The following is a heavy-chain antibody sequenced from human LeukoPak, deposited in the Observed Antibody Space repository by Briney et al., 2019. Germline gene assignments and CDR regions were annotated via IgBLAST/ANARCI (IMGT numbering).Heavy chain of an antibody. V-gene: IGHV3-23*01. CDR1: GFTFNRYA. Sequence: GGSLRLSCAASGFTFNRYAMTWVRQAPGKGLEWVSATSSSGGDTYYADSAKGRFTISRDNSKNTLYLQMNSLRAEDTAVYSCAKDAAGSSSWSWYFDLWGRGTLVTVSS. CDR3: AKDAAGSSSWSWYFDL. D-gene: IGHD6-13*01. J-gene: IGHJ2*01. CDR2: TSSSGGDT.